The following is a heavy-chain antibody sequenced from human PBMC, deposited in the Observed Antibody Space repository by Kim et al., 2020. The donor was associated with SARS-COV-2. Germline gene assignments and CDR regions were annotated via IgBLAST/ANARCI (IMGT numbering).Heavy chain of an antibody. CDR3: ARDGSSSWYGSFDY. D-gene: IGHD6-13*01. Sequence: AQKFQGRVTITADKSTSTAYMELSSLRSEDTAVYYCARDGSSSWYGSFDYWGQGTLVTVSS. V-gene: IGHV1-69*04. J-gene: IGHJ4*02.